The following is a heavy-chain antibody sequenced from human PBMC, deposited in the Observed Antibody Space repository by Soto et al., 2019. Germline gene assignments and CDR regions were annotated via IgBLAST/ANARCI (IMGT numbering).Heavy chain of an antibody. CDR3: ARDQLGYCSSTSCYSRYYYYYMDV. D-gene: IGHD2-2*01. CDR2: ISAYNGNT. V-gene: IGHV1-18*01. CDR1: GYTFTSYG. Sequence: QVQLVQSGAEVKKPGASVKVSCKASGYTFTSYGISWVRQAPGQGLEWMGWISAYNGNTNYAQKLQGRVTMTTDTSTSPAYMELRSLRSDDTAVYYCARDQLGYCSSTSCYSRYYYYYMDVWGKGTTVTVSS. J-gene: IGHJ6*03.